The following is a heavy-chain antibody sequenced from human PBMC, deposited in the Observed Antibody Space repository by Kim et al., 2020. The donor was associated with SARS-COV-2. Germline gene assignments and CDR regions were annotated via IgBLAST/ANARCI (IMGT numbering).Heavy chain of an antibody. CDR2: IDPSDSYT. Sequence: GESLKISCKGSGYSFTSYWISWVRQMPGKGLEWMGRIDPSDSYTNYSPSFQGHVTISADKSISTAYLQWSSLKASDTAMYYCARHPRVEMATITFGSWGQGTLVTVSS. V-gene: IGHV5-10-1*01. D-gene: IGHD5-12*01. CDR1: GYSFTSYW. CDR3: ARHPRVEMATITFGS. J-gene: IGHJ4*02.